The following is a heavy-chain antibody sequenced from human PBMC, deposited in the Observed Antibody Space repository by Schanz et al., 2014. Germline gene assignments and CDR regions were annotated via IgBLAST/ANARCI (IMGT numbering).Heavy chain of an antibody. Sequence: EVQLVESGGGFVQPGGSLGLSCVVSGFTVSSDHMSWVRQAPGKGLEWVSTIYASGATYYADSVKRRFTISRDISKNTLHLQVTSVRAEDTAIYYGARDGNYYGSRNYYKTPYCCDYWGQGTLVTVSS. CDR1: GFTVSSDH. J-gene: IGHJ4*02. CDR3: ARDGNYYGSRNYYKTPYCCDY. CDR2: IYASGAT. V-gene: IGHV3-66*01. D-gene: IGHD3-10*01.